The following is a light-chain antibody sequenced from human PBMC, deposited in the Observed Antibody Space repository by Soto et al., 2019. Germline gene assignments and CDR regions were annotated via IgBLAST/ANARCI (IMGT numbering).Light chain of an antibody. J-gene: IGKJ4*01. V-gene: IGKV1-5*03. CDR2: KAS. CDR1: QTISSW. CDR3: QQTYDSLVS. Sequence: DVKMTQSPSTLTESVGDRVTSTCRASQTISSWMAWYQRKPGKAPKLLIYKASTLKSGVPSRFSGSGSGTEFTLTISSLQPEDFGTYYCQQTYDSLVSFGGGTKVDIK.